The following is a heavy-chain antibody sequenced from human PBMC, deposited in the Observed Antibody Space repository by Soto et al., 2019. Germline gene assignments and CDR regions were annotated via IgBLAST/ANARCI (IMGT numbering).Heavy chain of an antibody. Sequence: EVQLVESGGGLVKPGGSLRLSCAASGFTFSSYSMTWVRQAPGKGLEWVSSISSSSSYTYDADSVKGRLPISRDSAKNSLYVQMNSLRAEDTAVYYCAREAVWQPDFELWGRGTLVTVSS. J-gene: IGHJ2*01. CDR1: GFTFSSYS. D-gene: IGHD3-9*01. V-gene: IGHV3-21*01. CDR2: ISSSSSYT. CDR3: AREAVWQPDFEL.